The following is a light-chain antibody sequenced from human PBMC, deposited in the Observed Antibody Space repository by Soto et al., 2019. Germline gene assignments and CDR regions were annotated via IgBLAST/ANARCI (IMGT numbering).Light chain of an antibody. CDR1: QSVSSNY. Sequence: EIVWTQSPGTLSLSPGERATLSCRASQSVSSNYLAWYHQKPGQAPRLLIFGASTRAAGFPDRFSGSGSGTDFTLTISSLEPEDFAVYYCQQYGSSPRTFGQGTKVDI. CDR3: QQYGSSPRT. CDR2: GAS. V-gene: IGKV3-20*01. J-gene: IGKJ1*01.